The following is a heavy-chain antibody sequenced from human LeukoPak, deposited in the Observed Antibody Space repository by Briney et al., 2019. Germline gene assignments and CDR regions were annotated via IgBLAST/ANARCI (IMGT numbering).Heavy chain of an antibody. CDR1: GFTFSSYG. CDR2: IRYDGSNK. J-gene: IGHJ4*02. CDR3: AKGSHYDFWSDAHGLFAY. D-gene: IGHD3-3*01. Sequence: GGSLRLSCAASGFTFSSYGMHWVRQAPGKGLEWVAFIRYDGSNKYYADSVKGRFTISRDNSKNTLYLQMNSLRAEDTAVYYCAKGSHYDFWSDAHGLFAYWGQGTLVTVSS. V-gene: IGHV3-30*02.